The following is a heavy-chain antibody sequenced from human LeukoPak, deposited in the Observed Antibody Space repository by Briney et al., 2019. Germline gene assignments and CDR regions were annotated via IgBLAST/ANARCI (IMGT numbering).Heavy chain of an antibody. CDR1: GGSISSGSYY. D-gene: IGHD6-13*01. Sequence: SQTLSLTCTVSGGSISSGSYYWSWIRQPAGKGLEWIGRIYTSGSTNYNPSLKSRVTISVDTSKNQFSLKLSSVTAADTAVYYCARSPLLYSSTWYVNWFDPWGQGTLVTVSS. V-gene: IGHV4-61*02. J-gene: IGHJ5*02. CDR2: IYTSGST. CDR3: ARSPLLYSSTWYVNWFDP.